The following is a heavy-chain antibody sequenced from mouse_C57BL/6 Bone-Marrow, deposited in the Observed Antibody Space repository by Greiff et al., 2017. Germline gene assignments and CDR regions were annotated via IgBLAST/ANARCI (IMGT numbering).Heavy chain of an antibody. V-gene: IGHV1-31*01. Sequence: EVQLQQSGPELVKPGASVKISCKASGYSFTGYYMHWVKQSHGNILDWIGYIYPYNGVSSYNQKFKGKATLTVDKSSSTAYMELRSLTSEDSAVYYCARKGYYGSSYDAMDYWGQGTSGTVSS. CDR3: ARKGYYGSSYDAMDY. CDR1: GYSFTGYY. CDR2: IYPYNGVS. J-gene: IGHJ4*01. D-gene: IGHD1-1*01.